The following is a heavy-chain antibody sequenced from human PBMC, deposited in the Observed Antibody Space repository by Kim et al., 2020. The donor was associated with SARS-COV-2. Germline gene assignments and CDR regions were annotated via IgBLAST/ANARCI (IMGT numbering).Heavy chain of an antibody. V-gene: IGHV5-10-1*01. CDR2: IDPSDSYT. D-gene: IGHD6-13*01. CDR1: GYSFTSYW. Sequence: GESLKISCKGSGYSFTSYWISWVRQMPGKGLEWMGRIDPSDSYTNYSPSFQGHVTISADKSISTAYLQWSSLKASDTAMYYCARLYEAAAGTSGYYYYGMDVWGQGTTVTVSS. CDR3: ARLYEAAAGTSGYYYYGMDV. J-gene: IGHJ6*02.